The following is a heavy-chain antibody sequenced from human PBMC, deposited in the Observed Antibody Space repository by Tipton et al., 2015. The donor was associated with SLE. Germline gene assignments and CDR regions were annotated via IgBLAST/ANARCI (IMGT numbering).Heavy chain of an antibody. CDR3: ARGIAQDY. CDR1: GDSVTSSGYY. CDR2: ISYDGRT. D-gene: IGHD2-21*01. V-gene: IGHV4-31*03. Sequence: TLSLTCTATGDSVTSSGYYWSWIRQHPGKGLEWIGFISYDGRTKYNPSLKSRVTISLDTSKTQFSLKLSSVTAADTAVYYCARGIAQDYWGQGTLVTVSS. J-gene: IGHJ4*02.